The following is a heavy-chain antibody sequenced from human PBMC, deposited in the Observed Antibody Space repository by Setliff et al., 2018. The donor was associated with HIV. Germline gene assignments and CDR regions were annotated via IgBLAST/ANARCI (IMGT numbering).Heavy chain of an antibody. V-gene: IGHV1-18*01. Sequence: ASVKVSCKASGYSFARYGLGWVRQAPGQGLEWMGWISGFNGNTKHAQSFQDRVAMTTETATSTAYMEMRSLRSDDTAVYFCARVPYRSAWFSGGHDAFDIWGQGTMVTVSS. CDR2: ISGFNGNT. D-gene: IGHD6-19*01. CDR1: GYSFARYG. CDR3: ARVPYRSAWFSGGHDAFDI. J-gene: IGHJ3*02.